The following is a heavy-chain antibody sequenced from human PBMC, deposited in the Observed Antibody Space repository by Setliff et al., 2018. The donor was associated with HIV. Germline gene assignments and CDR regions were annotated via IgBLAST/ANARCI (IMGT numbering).Heavy chain of an antibody. CDR3: ARGPVVGFDS. D-gene: IGHD2-15*01. CDR2: IYYSGSTYYYGGST. Sequence: PSETLSLTCTVSGGSISSSIYYWGWIRQPPGKGLEWIGFIYYSGSTYYYGGSTYYNPSLKSRVTISVDTSKNQFSLKLRSVTVADTAVYFCARGPVVGFDSWGQGTLVTVSS. J-gene: IGHJ4*02. V-gene: IGHV4-39*01. CDR1: GGSISSSIYY.